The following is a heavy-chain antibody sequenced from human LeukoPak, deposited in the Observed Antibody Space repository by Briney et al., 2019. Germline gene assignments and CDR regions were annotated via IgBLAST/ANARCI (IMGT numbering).Heavy chain of an antibody. Sequence: SQTLSLTCAISGDSVSSNSAAWNWIRQSPSRGLEWLVRTYYRSKWYNDYAVSVKSRITINPDTSKNQFSLQLNSVTPEDTAVYYCARGPEKYQLLDPLFDYWGQGTLVTVSS. V-gene: IGHV6-1*01. D-gene: IGHD2-2*01. CDR2: TYYRSKWYN. CDR1: GDSVSSNSAA. J-gene: IGHJ4*02. CDR3: ARGPEKYQLLDPLFDY.